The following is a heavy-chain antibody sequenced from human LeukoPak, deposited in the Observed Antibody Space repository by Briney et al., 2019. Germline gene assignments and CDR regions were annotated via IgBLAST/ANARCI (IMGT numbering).Heavy chain of an antibody. CDR1: GDSISTYH. CDR2: MQSTGNS. D-gene: IGHD5-18*01. CDR3: ARDKRHSYGRYFAH. J-gene: IGHJ4*02. Sequence: SETLSLTCSVSGDSISTYHWNWIRKPPGKGLEWIAYMQSTGNSKYNPSLKSRATMSVDTSKNQVGLNLSSVTAADTAVYYCARDKRHSYGRYFAHWDQGMLVTVSS. V-gene: IGHV4-59*01.